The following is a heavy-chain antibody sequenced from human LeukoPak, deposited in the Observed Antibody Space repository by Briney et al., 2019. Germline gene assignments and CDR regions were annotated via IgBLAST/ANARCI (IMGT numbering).Heavy chain of an antibody. J-gene: IGHJ5*02. D-gene: IGHD3-10*01. CDR3: TTDGRTTNVRGVIEL. Sequence: GGSLRLSCAASGFTFSNTWMNWVRQAPGQGLESVGRIRSKTDGGTTDYAAQVKGRFTISRDDSKNTLYLEMNSLKTEDTAVYSCTTDGRTTNVRGVIELWGQGTQVTVSS. CDR2: IRSKTDGGTT. V-gene: IGHV3-15*01. CDR1: GFTFSNTW.